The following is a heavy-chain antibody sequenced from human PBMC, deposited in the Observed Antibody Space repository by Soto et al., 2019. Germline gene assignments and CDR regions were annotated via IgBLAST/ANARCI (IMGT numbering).Heavy chain of an antibody. CDR2: INHSGST. CDR1: GGSFSGYY. Sequence: QVQLQQWGAGLLKPSETLSLTCAVYGGSFSGYYWSWIRQPPGKGLEWIGEINHSGSTNYNPSLKSRVTISVDTSKNQFSLKLSSVTAADTAVYYCARGPGSSSARVRYYYYGMDVWGQGTTVTVSS. D-gene: IGHD6-6*01. J-gene: IGHJ6*02. CDR3: ARGPGSSSARVRYYYYGMDV. V-gene: IGHV4-34*01.